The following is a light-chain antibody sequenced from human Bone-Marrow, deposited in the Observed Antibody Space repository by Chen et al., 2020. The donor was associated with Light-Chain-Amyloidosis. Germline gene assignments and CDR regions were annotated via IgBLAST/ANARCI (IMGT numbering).Light chain of an antibody. CDR3: SSYTITNTLV. CDR1: SSDVGGDNH. V-gene: IGLV2-14*01. Sequence: QSALTQPASVSGSPGQSITISCTGTSSDVGGDNHVSWYQPHPDKAPKLMIYEVTNRPSWVPNRFSGSKSDNTAALTISELQTEDEADYVCSSYTITNTLVVGSGTRVTVL. CDR2: EVT. J-gene: IGLJ1*01.